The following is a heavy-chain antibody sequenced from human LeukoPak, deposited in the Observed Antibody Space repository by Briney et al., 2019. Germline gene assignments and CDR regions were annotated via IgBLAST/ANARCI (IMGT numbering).Heavy chain of an antibody. D-gene: IGHD6-13*01. CDR3: VKELDEYAYSSSWYKDPYYFDY. V-gene: IGHV3-64D*09. J-gene: IGHJ4*02. Sequence: GGSLRLSCSASGFTFSSYAMHWVRQAPGKGLEYVSAISSNGGSTYYADSVKGRFTISRDNSKNTLYLQMSSLRAEDTAVYYCVKELDEYAYSSSWYKDPYYFDYWGQGTLVTVSS. CDR2: ISSNGGST. CDR1: GFTFSSYA.